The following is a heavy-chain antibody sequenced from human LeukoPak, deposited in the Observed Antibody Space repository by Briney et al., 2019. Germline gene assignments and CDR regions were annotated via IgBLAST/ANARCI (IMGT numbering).Heavy chain of an antibody. CDR3: ARGLKAAGAHNWFDP. D-gene: IGHD6-13*01. V-gene: IGHV1-46*01. J-gene: IGHJ5*02. Sequence: ASVKVSCKASGYTFTNYYIHWVRQAPGQGLEWMGMINPSGGRTTYAKKFQGRVTMTRNTSISTAYMELSSLRSEDTAVYYCARGLKAAGAHNWFDPWGQGTLVTVSS. CDR1: GYTFTNYY. CDR2: INPSGGRT.